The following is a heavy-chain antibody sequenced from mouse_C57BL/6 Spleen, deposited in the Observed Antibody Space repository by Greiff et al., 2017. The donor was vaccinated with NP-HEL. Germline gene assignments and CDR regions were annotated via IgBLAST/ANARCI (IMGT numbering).Heavy chain of an antibody. D-gene: IGHD2-4*01. V-gene: IGHV1-64*01. Sequence: VQLQQSGAELVKPGASVKLSCKASGYTFTSYWMHWVKQRPGQGLEWIGMIHPNSGSTNYNEKFKSKATLTVDKSSSTAYMQLSSLTSEDSAVYYCARKAIYYDYDLDYWGQGTTLTVSS. J-gene: IGHJ2*01. CDR3: ARKAIYYDYDLDY. CDR1: GYTFTSYW. CDR2: IHPNSGST.